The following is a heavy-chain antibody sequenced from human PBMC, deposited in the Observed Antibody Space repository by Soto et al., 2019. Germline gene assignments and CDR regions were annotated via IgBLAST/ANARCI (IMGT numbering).Heavy chain of an antibody. J-gene: IGHJ4*02. CDR3: ARDQGYYDSSGYFDY. V-gene: IGHV3-11*01. CDR1: GFTFSDYY. CDR2: ISSSGSII. Sequence: LRLSCAASGFTFSDYYMSWIRQAPGKGLEWVSYISSSGSIIYYADSVKGRFTISRDNARNSLYLQLNSLRAEDTAVYYCARDQGYYDSSGYFDYWGQGTLVTVSS. D-gene: IGHD3-22*01.